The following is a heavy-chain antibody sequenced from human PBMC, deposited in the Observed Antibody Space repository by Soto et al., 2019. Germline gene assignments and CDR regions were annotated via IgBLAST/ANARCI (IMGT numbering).Heavy chain of an antibody. CDR2: INWDSGDI. J-gene: IGHJ4*02. V-gene: IGHV3-9*01. D-gene: IGHD2-8*01. CDR3: AKDTAPGFYDANGHLDY. Sequence: PGGSLRLSCVFSWISFDDYAMHWVRQVPGKGLEWVSGINWDSGDIGYADSVKGRFTISRDNAKNSLYLQMNSLKTEDTALYYCAKDTAPGFYDANGHLDYWGQGTPVTVSS. CDR1: WISFDDYA.